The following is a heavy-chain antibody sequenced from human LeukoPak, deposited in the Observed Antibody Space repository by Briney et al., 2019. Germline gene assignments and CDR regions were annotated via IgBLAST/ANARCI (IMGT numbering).Heavy chain of an antibody. V-gene: IGHV1-2*02. J-gene: IGHJ5*02. CDR1: GYTFTGYY. D-gene: IGHD2-15*01. CDR3: AGGTFLRDGSHQVWANWFDP. Sequence: GASVKVSCKASGYTFTGYYMHWVRQAPGQGLEWMGWINPNSGGTNYAQKFQGRVTMTRDTSISTAYMELSRLRSDDTAVCYCAGGTFLRDGSHQVWANWFDPWGQGTLVTVSS. CDR2: INPNSGGT.